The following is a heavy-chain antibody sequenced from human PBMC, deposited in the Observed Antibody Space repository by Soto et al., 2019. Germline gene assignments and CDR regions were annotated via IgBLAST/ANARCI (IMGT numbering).Heavy chain of an antibody. CDR1: GFTFSSYW. CDR3: ASRGSGYDWVYYYYGMDV. V-gene: IGHV3-74*01. J-gene: IGHJ6*02. D-gene: IGHD5-12*01. CDR2: INSDGSST. Sequence: GGSPRLSCAASGFTFSSYWMHWVRQAPGKGLVWVSRINSDGSSTSYADSVKGRFTISRDNAKNTLYLQMNSLRAEDTAVYYCASRGSGYDWVYYYYGMDVWGQGTTVTVS.